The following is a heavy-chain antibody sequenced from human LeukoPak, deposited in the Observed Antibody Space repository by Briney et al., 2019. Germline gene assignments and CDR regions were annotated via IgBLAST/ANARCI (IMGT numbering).Heavy chain of an antibody. V-gene: IGHV3-11*06. CDR2: ISSGSSYT. Sequence: GGSLRLSCAASGFSFSDYYMTWIRQAPGKGLEWVSYISSGSSYTNQGDAVKGRFTISRDNAKNSLYLQMNSLRVEDTAVYYCARVSSSSTNWFDSWGQGTLVTVSS. D-gene: IGHD6-19*01. CDR1: GFSFSDYY. CDR3: ARVSSSSTNWFDS. J-gene: IGHJ5*01.